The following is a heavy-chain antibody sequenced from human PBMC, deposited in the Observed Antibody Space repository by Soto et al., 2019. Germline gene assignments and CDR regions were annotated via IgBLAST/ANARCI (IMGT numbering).Heavy chain of an antibody. V-gene: IGHV3-11*01. Sequence: GGSLRLSCAASGYTFRDYYMSWIRQAPREGLEWISYIDTSGTKIYYADSVKGRFTITRDNAKNSLYLEMNSLRDEDTAVYYCASHYDLWSGYVPPVVHWGQGRRFTVPS. D-gene: IGHD3-3*01. CDR3: ASHYDLWSGYVPPVVH. J-gene: IGHJ4*02. CDR2: IDTSGTKI. CDR1: GYTFRDYY.